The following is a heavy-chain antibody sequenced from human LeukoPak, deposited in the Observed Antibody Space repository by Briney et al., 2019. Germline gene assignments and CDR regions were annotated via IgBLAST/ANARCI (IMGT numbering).Heavy chain of an antibody. CDR2: IYHSGST. CDR3: ASGRGYSYGYYYYYYMDV. CDR1: GYSISSGYY. Sequence: SETLSLTCAVSGYSISSGYYWGWIRQPPGKGLEWIGSIYHSGSTYYNPSPKSRVTISVDTSKNQFSLKLSSVTAADTAVYYCASGRGYSYGYYYYYYMDVWGKGTTVTVSS. D-gene: IGHD5-18*01. J-gene: IGHJ6*03. V-gene: IGHV4-38-2*01.